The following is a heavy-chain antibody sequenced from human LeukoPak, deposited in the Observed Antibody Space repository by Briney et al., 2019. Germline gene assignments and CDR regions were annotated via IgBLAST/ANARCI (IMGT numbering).Heavy chain of an antibody. D-gene: IGHD2-21*02. J-gene: IGHJ3*02. V-gene: IGHV4-34*01. CDR2: INHSGST. Sequence: SETLSLTCAVYGGSFSGYYWSWIRQPPGKGLEWIGEINHSGSTNYNPSLKSRVTISVDTSKNQFSLKLNSVTAADTAVYYCARYRNCGSDCYDAFDIWGQGTMVTVSS. CDR3: ARYRNCGSDCYDAFDI. CDR1: GGSFSGYY.